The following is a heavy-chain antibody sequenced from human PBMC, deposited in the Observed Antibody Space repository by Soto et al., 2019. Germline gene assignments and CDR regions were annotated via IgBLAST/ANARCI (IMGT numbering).Heavy chain of an antibody. J-gene: IGHJ2*01. D-gene: IGHD4-17*01. Sequence: QVHLVESGGGVVQPGRSLRLSCAASGLTFSNYGMHWVRQAPGKGLEWVASIWYDGTNKYYADSVKGRFTISRDNSKNTLYVQMDSLRVEDTAVYYCARDPRGDSNWYFDLWGRGTLVTVSS. CDR3: ARDPRGDSNWYFDL. V-gene: IGHV3-33*01. CDR2: IWYDGTNK. CDR1: GLTFSNYG.